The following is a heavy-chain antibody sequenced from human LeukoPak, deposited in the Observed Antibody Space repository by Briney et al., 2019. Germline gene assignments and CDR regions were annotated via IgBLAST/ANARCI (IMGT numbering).Heavy chain of an antibody. J-gene: IGHJ4*02. D-gene: IGHD5-18*01. V-gene: IGHV4-34*01. CDR1: GGSFSGYY. CDR3: ARARRIQLWLRGDFDY. Sequence: PSETLSLTCAVYGGSFSGYYWSWIRQPPGKGLEWIGEINHSGSTNHNPSLKSRVTISVDTSKNQFSLKLSSVTAADTAVYYCARARRIQLWLRGDFDYWGQGTLVTVSS. CDR2: INHSGST.